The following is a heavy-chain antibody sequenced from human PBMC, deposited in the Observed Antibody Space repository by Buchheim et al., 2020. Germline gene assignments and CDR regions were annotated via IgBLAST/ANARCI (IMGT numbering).Heavy chain of an antibody. J-gene: IGHJ4*02. CDR1: GGSFSGYY. CDR3: ARGTRGYSSGWYDDY. Sequence: QVQLQQWGAGLLKPSETLSLTCAVYGGSFSGYYWSWIRQPPGKGLEWIGEINHSGSTNYNPSLKSRVTISVDTFKNQFSLKLSSVTAADTAVYYCARGTRGYSSGWYDDYWGQGTL. D-gene: IGHD6-19*01. V-gene: IGHV4-34*01. CDR2: INHSGST.